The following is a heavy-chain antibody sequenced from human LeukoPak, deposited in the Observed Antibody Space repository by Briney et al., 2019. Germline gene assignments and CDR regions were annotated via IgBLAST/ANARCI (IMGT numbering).Heavy chain of an antibody. J-gene: IGHJ4*02. Sequence: PAGSLRLSCAASRFTFSDYYMSWIRQAPGKGLEWVSYITHSGSTISYADSVRGRFTISRDNAKNSLYLQMNSLRAEDTAVYYCARVVGKWEFDYWGQGTLVTVSS. CDR1: RFTFSDYY. CDR2: ITHSGSTI. V-gene: IGHV3-11*01. D-gene: IGHD1-26*01. CDR3: ARVVGKWEFDY.